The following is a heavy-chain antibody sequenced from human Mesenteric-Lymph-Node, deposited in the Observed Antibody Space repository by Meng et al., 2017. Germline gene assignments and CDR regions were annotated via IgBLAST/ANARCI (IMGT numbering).Heavy chain of an antibody. CDR1: GYTFTSYD. J-gene: IGHJ4*02. V-gene: IGHV1-8*01. D-gene: IGHD3-22*01. CDR2: MNPNSGNT. Sequence: ASVKVSCKASGYTFTSYDINWVRQATGQGLEWMGWMNPNSGNTGYAQKFQGRVTMTRNTSISTAYMELSSLRAEDTAVYYCAKDLKAHYYDSSGYYSPFDYWGQGTLVTVSS. CDR3: AKDLKAHYYDSSGYYSPFDY.